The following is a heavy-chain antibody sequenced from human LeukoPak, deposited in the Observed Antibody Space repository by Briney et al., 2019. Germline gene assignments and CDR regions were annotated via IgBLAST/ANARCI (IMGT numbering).Heavy chain of an antibody. J-gene: IGHJ5*02. D-gene: IGHD3-10*01. V-gene: IGHV4-39*07. CDR2: IYYSGST. Sequence: SETLSLTCTVSGGSISSSSYYWGWIRQPPGKGLEWIGSIYYSGSTYYNPSLKSRVTMSVDTSKNQFSLKLNTVTAADTAVYYCARIYYSRFDPWGQGTLVTVSS. CDR3: ARIYYSRFDP. CDR1: GGSISSSSYY.